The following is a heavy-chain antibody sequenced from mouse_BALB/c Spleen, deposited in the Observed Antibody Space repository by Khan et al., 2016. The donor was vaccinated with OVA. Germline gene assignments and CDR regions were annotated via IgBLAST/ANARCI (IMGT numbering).Heavy chain of an antibody. CDR1: GYIFTSYW. J-gene: IGHJ2*01. CDR3: ARGKALYYFDY. CDR2: IYPGTDNT. V-gene: IGHV1S132*01. Sequence: VQLQQSGGELVRPGASVNLSCKTSGYIFTSYWIHWLRQRSGQGLEWIARIYPGTDNTYYNEKLKDKATLTADKSSSTAYMQLSSLKSEESAVCFCARGKALYYFDYWGQGTTLTDSS. D-gene: IGHD2-1*01.